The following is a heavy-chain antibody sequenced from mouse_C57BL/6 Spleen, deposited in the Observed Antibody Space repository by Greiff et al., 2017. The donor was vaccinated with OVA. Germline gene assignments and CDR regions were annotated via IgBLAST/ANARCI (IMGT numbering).Heavy chain of an antibody. CDR1: GYAFSSYW. J-gene: IGHJ2*01. CDR3: ARTGTYYFDY. CDR2: IYPGDGDT. Sequence: VQLQQSGAELVKPGASVKISCKASGYAFSSYWMNWVKQRPGKGLEWIGQIYPGDGDTNYNGKCKGKATLTADTSSSTAYMQLSSLTSEDSAVYFSARTGTYYFDYWGQGTTLTVSS. V-gene: IGHV1-80*01. D-gene: IGHD4-1*01.